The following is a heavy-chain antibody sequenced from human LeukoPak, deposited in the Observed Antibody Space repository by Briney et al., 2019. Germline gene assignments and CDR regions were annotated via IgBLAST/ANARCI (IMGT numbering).Heavy chain of an antibody. CDR2: ISGSGGST. D-gene: IGHD2-2*01. V-gene: IGHV3-23*01. CDR3: ARDMPKWYCSSTSCSHFDY. Sequence: GGSLRLSCAASGFTFSSYGMSWVRQAPGKGLQWVSAISGSGGSTYYANSVKGRFTISRDNSKNTLYLQMNSLRAEDTAVYYCARDMPKWYCSSTSCSHFDYWGQGTLVTVSS. CDR1: GFTFSSYG. J-gene: IGHJ4*02.